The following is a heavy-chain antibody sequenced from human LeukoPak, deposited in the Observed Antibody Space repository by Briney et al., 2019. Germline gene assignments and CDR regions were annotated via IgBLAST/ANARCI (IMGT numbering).Heavy chain of an antibody. CDR1: GYTFTSYD. CDR3: ARVEYCSSTSCPPGWYYCYMDV. Sequence: ASVKVSCKASGYTFTSYDINWVRQATGQGLEWMGWMNPNSGNTGYAQKFQGRVTMTRNTSISTAYMELSSLRSEDTAVYYCARVEYCSSTSCPPGWYYCYMDVWGKGTTVTVSS. D-gene: IGHD2-2*01. CDR2: MNPNSGNT. V-gene: IGHV1-8*01. J-gene: IGHJ6*03.